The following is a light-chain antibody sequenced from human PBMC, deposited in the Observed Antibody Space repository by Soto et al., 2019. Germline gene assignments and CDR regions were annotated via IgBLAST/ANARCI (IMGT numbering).Light chain of an antibody. CDR1: ESISYW. Sequence: DIQLTHSPSTLTASVGDRVTIGCRASESISYWLAWYQQKPGKAPKLLIYDASSLRSGVPSRFSGSGSGTEFTLTISTLQPDEFATNYCQQYDSYAKTFVQGTQLEIK. J-gene: IGKJ2*01. CDR3: QQYDSYAKT. V-gene: IGKV1-5*01. CDR2: DAS.